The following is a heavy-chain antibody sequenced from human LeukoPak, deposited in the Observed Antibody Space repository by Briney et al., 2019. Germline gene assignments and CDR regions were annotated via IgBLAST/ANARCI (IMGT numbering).Heavy chain of an antibody. CDR3: ARCPPFTSGWRDMDV. D-gene: IGHD6-19*01. CDR1: GGSFSGHY. Sequence: SETLSLTCAVYGGSFSGHYWSWVRQPPEKGLEWIGEINHSGNSNYNPALKSRFTISVDTSKNQFSLRLNSVTAVDTAVYYCARCPPFTSGWRDMDVWGKGTKVTVSS. V-gene: IGHV4-34*01. CDR2: INHSGNS. J-gene: IGHJ6*04.